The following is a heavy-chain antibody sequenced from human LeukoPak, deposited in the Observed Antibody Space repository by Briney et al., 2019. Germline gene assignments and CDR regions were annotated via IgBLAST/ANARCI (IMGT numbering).Heavy chain of an antibody. Sequence: GGSLRLSCAASELTFITYWMSWVRQAPGKGLERVANIKQDGSEKYYVDSVKGRFTISRDNAKNSLYLQMNSLRAEDTAVYYCARDRRMAYCGGDCYRVFAFDIWGQGTMVTVSS. V-gene: IGHV3-7*01. CDR2: IKQDGSEK. D-gene: IGHD2-21*02. J-gene: IGHJ3*02. CDR3: ARDRRMAYCGGDCYRVFAFDI. CDR1: ELTFITYW.